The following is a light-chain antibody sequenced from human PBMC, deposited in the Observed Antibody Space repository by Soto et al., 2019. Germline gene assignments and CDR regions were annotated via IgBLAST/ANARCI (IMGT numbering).Light chain of an antibody. CDR3: QQYYSYPTT. CDR1: QAISSA. J-gene: IGKJ5*01. Sequence: ANQLTQSPSSLSASVGDRVTITCRASQAISSALAWYQQKPGKPPKLLIYDASTLQSGVPSRFSGTASGTDFTLTINSLQPEDFATYYCQQYYSYPTTFGQGTRLEIK. V-gene: IGKV1-13*02. CDR2: DAS.